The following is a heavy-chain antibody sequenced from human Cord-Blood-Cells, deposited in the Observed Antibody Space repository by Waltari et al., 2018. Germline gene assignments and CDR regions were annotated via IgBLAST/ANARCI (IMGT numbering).Heavy chain of an antibody. V-gene: IGHV4-34*01. J-gene: IGHJ3*02. CDR3: ARGARITIFGVVRSFDAFDI. Sequence: QVQLQQWGAGLLKPSETLSLTCAVYGGSFSGYYWSWIRQPPGKGLEWIGEINHSGSTNYNPTLKSRVTISIDTSKNQFSLKLSSVTAADTAVYYCARGARITIFGVVRSFDAFDIWGQGTMVTVSS. CDR1: GGSFSGYY. D-gene: IGHD3-3*01. CDR2: INHSGST.